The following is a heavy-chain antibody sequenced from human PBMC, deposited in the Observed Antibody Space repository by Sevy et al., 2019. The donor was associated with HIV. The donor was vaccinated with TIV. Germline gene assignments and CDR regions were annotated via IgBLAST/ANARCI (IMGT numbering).Heavy chain of an antibody. CDR2: ILYSANP. CDR3: ARGQITTIGFDY. CDR1: GDSISSSGYY. D-gene: IGHD1-1*01. Sequence: SETLSLTCTVSGDSISSSGYYWSWIRQHPGEGLEWIGYILYSANPYYNPSLKSRLIISLDTSKNQFSLKLSSVTAADTAVYYCARGQITTIGFDYWGQGTLVTVSS. V-gene: IGHV4-31*03. J-gene: IGHJ4*02.